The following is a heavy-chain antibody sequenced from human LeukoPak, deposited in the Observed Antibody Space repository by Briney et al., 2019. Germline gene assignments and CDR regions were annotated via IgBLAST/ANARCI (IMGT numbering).Heavy chain of an antibody. J-gene: IGHJ4*02. D-gene: IGHD2-2*01. V-gene: IGHV3-53*01. CDR2: IYSGGST. Sequence: GGSLRLSCAASGFTVSSNYMGWVRQAPGKGLEWVSVIYSGGSTYYADSVKGRFTISRDNSKNTLYLQMNSLRAEDTAVYYCAKEPSVPAAPYYFDYWGQGTLVTVSS. CDR1: GFTVSSNY. CDR3: AKEPSVPAAPYYFDY.